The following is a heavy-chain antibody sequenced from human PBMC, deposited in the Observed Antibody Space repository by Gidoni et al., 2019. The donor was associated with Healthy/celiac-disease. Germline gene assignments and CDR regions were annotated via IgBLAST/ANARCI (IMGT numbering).Heavy chain of an antibody. D-gene: IGHD1-26*01. CDR1: GFTFGDYA. CDR2: IRSKAYGGTT. J-gene: IGHJ4*02. V-gene: IGHV3-49*04. Sequence: EVQLVESGGGLVQPGRSLRLSCTASGFTFGDYAMSWVRQAPGKGLEWVGFIRSKAYGGTTEYAASVKGRFTISRDDSKSIAYLQMNSLKTEDTAVYYCTQGGIVGATVDYWGQGTLVTVSS. CDR3: TQGGIVGATVDY.